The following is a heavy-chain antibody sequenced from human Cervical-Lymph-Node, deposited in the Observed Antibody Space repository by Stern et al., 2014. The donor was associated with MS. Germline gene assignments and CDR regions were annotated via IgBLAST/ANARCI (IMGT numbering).Heavy chain of an antibody. Sequence: VQLVESGAEVKKPGSSVKVSCKASGGTFSSYEISWVRQAPGQGLEWMGGIIPTFDKTTYAQKFQDRVTISADESTSTAYMELSTLKSEDTAIYFCARAYTYYSHSAAYWGQGTLVTVSS. J-gene: IGHJ4*02. V-gene: IGHV1-69*01. CDR2: IIPTFDKT. CDR3: ARAYTYYSHSAAY. CDR1: GGTFSSYE. D-gene: IGHD3-22*01.